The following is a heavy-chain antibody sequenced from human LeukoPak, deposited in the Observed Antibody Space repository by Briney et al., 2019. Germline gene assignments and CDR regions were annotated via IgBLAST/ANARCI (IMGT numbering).Heavy chain of an antibody. CDR2: IYYSGST. J-gene: IGHJ5*02. Sequence: SETLSLTCTVSGGYISSYYWSWIRQPPGKGLEWIGYIYYSGSTKYNPSLKSRVTISVDTSKNQFSLKLSSVTAADTAVYYCAGLGPQLADWFDPWGQGTLVTVSS. CDR3: AGLGPQLADWFDP. CDR1: GGYISSYY. D-gene: IGHD6-6*01. V-gene: IGHV4-59*01.